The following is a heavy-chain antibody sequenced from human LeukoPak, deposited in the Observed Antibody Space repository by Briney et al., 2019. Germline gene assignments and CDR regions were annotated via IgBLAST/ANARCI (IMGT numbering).Heavy chain of an antibody. D-gene: IGHD1-26*01. CDR1: GYTFTSYG. J-gene: IGHJ3*02. Sequence: ASVKVSCKASGYTFTSYGISWVRQAPGQGLEWMGWISAYNGNTNYAQKFQGRVTMTRDTSINTVYMELSRLRSDDTAVYYCARPHDGGSYSNDASDIWGQGTMVTVSS. CDR3: ARPHDGGSYSNDASDI. CDR2: ISAYNGNT. V-gene: IGHV1-18*01.